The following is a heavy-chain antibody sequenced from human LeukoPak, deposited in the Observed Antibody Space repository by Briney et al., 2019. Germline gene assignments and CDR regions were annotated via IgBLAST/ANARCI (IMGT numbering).Heavy chain of an antibody. Sequence: GGSLRLSCAASGFTFSSYSMNWVRQAPGKGLEWVSSISSSSSYIYYADSVKGQFTISRDNAKNSLYLQMNSLRAEDTAVYYCASSTRVDSWFDPWGQGTLVTVSS. CDR2: ISSSSSYI. J-gene: IGHJ5*02. D-gene: IGHD2-15*01. V-gene: IGHV3-21*01. CDR1: GFTFSSYS. CDR3: ASSTRVDSWFDP.